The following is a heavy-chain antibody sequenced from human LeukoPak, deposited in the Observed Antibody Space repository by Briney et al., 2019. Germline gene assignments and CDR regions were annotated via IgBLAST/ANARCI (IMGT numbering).Heavy chain of an antibody. CDR1: GGTFISYA. CDR2: IIPIFGTA. Sequence: SVKVSCKASGGTFISYAISWVRQAPGQGLEWMGRIIPIFGTANYAQKFQGRVTITTDESTSTAYMELSSLRSEDTAVYYCARGSSASSGWYFPHFDYWGQGTLVTVSS. CDR3: ARGSSASSGWYFPHFDY. J-gene: IGHJ4*02. V-gene: IGHV1-69*05. D-gene: IGHD6-19*01.